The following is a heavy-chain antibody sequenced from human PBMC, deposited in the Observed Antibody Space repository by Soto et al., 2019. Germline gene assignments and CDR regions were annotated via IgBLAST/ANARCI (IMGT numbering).Heavy chain of an antibody. CDR3: ARDADYGGSRGGMDV. CDR2: IYYRGST. CDR1: GGSLNNADYF. D-gene: IGHD4-17*01. Sequence: QVHLEESGPGLVKPSETLSLICTVSGGSLNNADYFWSWIRHHPENGLEWIGYIYYRGSTRYNPLFKNRASLAIATSKSPSSPRLKSVTVAETAVYFCARDADYGGSRGGMDVWGRGTTVTV. J-gene: IGHJ6*02. V-gene: IGHV4-31*03.